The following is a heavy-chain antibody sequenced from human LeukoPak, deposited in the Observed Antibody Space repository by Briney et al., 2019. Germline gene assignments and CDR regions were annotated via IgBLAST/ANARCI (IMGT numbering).Heavy chain of an antibody. CDR2: IWYDGSNK. D-gene: IGHD6-6*01. CDR1: GFTFSSYG. Sequence: GRSLRLCCAASGFTFSSYGMHWVRQAPGKGLEWVAVIWYDGSNKYYADSVKGRFTISRDNSKNTLYLQMNSLRAEDTAVYYCASEGSRYSSSPFYGMDVWGQGTTVTASS. CDR3: ASEGSRYSSSPFYGMDV. V-gene: IGHV3-33*01. J-gene: IGHJ6*02.